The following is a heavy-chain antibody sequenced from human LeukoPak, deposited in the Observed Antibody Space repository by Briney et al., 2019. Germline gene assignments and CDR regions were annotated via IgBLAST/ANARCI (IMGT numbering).Heavy chain of an antibody. Sequence: ASVKVSCKASGYTFTSYGISWVRQAPGQGLEWMGWISAYNGNTNYAQKLQGRVTVTTDTSTSTAYMELRSLRSDDTAVYYCARGILGGDTRTYYYGMDVWGQGTTVTVSS. V-gene: IGHV1-18*01. CDR3: ARGILGGDTRTYYYGMDV. D-gene: IGHD7-27*01. J-gene: IGHJ6*02. CDR1: GYTFTSYG. CDR2: ISAYNGNT.